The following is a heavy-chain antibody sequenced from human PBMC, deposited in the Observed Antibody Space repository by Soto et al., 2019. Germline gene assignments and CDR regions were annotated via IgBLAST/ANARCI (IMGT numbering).Heavy chain of an antibody. CDR3: ARVLYDSSNENWFDP. Sequence: QVQLQESGPGLVKPSQTLSLTCTVSGGSISSGDYYWSWIRQPPGKGLEWIGYIYYSGNSYYSPSIKNRVTISVDTSKNQFSLKLFFVTAADTAVYYCARVLYDSSNENWFDPWGQGTLVTVSS. V-gene: IGHV4-30-4*01. J-gene: IGHJ5*02. CDR1: GGSISSGDYY. D-gene: IGHD3-22*01. CDR2: IYYSGNS.